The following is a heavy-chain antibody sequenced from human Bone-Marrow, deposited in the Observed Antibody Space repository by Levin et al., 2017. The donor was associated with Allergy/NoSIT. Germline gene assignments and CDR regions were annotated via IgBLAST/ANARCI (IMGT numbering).Heavy chain of an antibody. J-gene: IGHJ6*02. CDR2: ISSSSSYI. D-gene: IGHD3-16*02. CDR1: GFTFSSYS. V-gene: IGHV3-21*01. CDR3: ARDGVITFGGVIDSYYYGMDV. Sequence: PGGSLRLSCAASGFTFSSYSMNWVRQAPGKGLEWVSSISSSSSYIYYADSVKGRFTISRDNAKNSLYLQMNSLRAEDTAVYYCARDGVITFGGVIDSYYYGMDVWGQGTTVTVSS.